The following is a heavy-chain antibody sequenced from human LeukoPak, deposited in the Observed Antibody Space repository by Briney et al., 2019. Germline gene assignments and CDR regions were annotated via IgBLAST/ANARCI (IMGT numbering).Heavy chain of an antibody. J-gene: IGHJ1*01. D-gene: IGHD6-13*01. V-gene: IGHV4-38-2*01. CDR2: IYYSGST. CDR3: ARTDSSTWYGEYFQY. Sequence: GSLRLSCAVSGFTFSDYYMSWIRQPPGKGLEWIGSIYYSGSTYYNPSLKSRVTISVDTSNNHFSLTLSSVTAADTAVYYCARTDSSTWYGEYFQYWGQGTLVTVSS. CDR1: GFTFSDYY.